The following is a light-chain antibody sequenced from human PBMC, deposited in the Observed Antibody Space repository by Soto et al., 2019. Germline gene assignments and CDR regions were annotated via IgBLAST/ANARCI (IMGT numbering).Light chain of an antibody. CDR2: GAS. V-gene: IGKV3-15*01. CDR1: QSVSSN. Sequence: IFLTQSPDTLSLSTGERATLSCRASQSVSSNLAWYQQKPGQAPRLLIYGASTRATGIPARFSGSGSGTEFTLTISSLQSEDFAVYYCQQYNNWPRTFGQVANVDI. J-gene: IGKJ1*01. CDR3: QQYNNWPRT.